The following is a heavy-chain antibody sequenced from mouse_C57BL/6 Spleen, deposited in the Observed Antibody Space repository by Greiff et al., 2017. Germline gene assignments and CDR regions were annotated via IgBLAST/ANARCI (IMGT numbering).Heavy chain of an antibody. V-gene: IGHV5-17*01. CDR2: ISSGSSTI. CDR1: GFTFSDYG. Sequence: EVNLVESGGGLVKPGGSLKLSCAASGFTFSDYGMHWVRQAPEKGLEWVAYISSGSSTIYYADTVKGRFTISRDNAKNTLFLQMTSLRSEDTAMYYCARGGTVVATSAMDYWGQGTSVTVSS. J-gene: IGHJ4*01. CDR3: ARGGTVVATSAMDY. D-gene: IGHD1-1*01.